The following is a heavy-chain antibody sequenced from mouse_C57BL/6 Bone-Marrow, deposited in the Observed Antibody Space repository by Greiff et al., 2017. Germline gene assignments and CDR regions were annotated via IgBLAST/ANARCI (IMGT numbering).Heavy chain of an antibody. CDR3: ARWGYYYGSFDY. D-gene: IGHD1-1*01. CDR2: IFPGSGST. Sequence: VKLMESGPELVKPGASVKISCKASGYTFTDYYINWVKQRPGQGLEWIGWIFPGSGSTYYNEKFKGKATLTVDKSSSTAYMLLSSLTSEDSAVYFCARWGYYYGSFDYWGQGTTLTVSS. J-gene: IGHJ2*01. CDR1: GYTFTDYY. V-gene: IGHV1-75*01.